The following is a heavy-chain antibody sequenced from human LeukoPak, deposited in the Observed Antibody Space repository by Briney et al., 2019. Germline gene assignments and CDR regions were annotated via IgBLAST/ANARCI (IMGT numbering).Heavy chain of an antibody. J-gene: IGHJ6*02. V-gene: IGHV4-39*07. Sequence: PSETLSLTCSVSGGSISSSSYYWGWIRQPPGKGLEWIGTIYYSGTSYYNPSLKSRVTISVDTSKNQFSLKLSSVTAADTAVYYCARRAQYYYALDVWGQGTTVTVSS. CDR1: GGSISSSSYY. CDR3: ARRAQYYYALDV. CDR2: IYYSGTS.